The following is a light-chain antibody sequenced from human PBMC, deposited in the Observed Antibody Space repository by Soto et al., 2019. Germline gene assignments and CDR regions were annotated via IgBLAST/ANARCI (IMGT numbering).Light chain of an antibody. V-gene: IGKV3-20*01. CDR3: QQYESSVT. J-gene: IGKJ1*01. Sequence: EIVLTQSPGSLSLSPGEWATLSCRASQSVSSSFFAWYQQKPGQAPSLLIYGASRRATGVPDRFSGSGSGTDFTLSISRLEPEDFAVYYCQQYESSVTFGQGTKVEIK. CDR2: GAS. CDR1: QSVSSSF.